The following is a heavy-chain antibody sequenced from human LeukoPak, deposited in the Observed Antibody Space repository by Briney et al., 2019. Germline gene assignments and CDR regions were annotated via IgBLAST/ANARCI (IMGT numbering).Heavy chain of an antibody. CDR3: ARAQGATRGFHWFDP. J-gene: IGHJ5*02. V-gene: IGHV4-59*01. D-gene: IGHD5-12*01. CDR2: IYYSGST. Sequence: SETLSLTCTVSGGSISSYDWSWIRQPPGKGLEWIGYIYYSGSTNYNPALKSRVTISVDASKNQFSLKLSSVTAADTAVYYCARAQGATRGFHWFDPWGQGTLVTVSS. CDR1: GGSISSYD.